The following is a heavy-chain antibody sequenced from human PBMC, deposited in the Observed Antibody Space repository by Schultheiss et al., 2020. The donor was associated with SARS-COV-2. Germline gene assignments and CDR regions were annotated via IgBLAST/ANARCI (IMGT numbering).Heavy chain of an antibody. CDR3: VRNPGIAAAGDSGFDY. D-gene: IGHD6-13*01. CDR2: VSWNGSRT. CDR1: GFTFSNSD. J-gene: IGHJ4*02. V-gene: IGHV3-19*01. Sequence: GESLKISCAASGFTFSNSDMNWVRQAPGKGLEWVSGVSWNGSRTHYADSVKGRFIISRDNSRNFLYQQMNSLRPEDMAVYYCVRNPGIAAAGDSGFDYWGQGTLVTVSS.